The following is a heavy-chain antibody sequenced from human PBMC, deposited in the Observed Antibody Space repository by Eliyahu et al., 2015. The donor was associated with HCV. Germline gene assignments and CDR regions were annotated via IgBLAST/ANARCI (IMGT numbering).Heavy chain of an antibody. D-gene: IGHD5-24*01. CDR2: IYSVFVSS. CDR3: AREHRRDGLSYVDS. J-gene: IGHJ5*01. CDR1: GFSVGNNY. V-gene: IGHV3-53*01. Sequence: EVQLVESGGGLMXVGGSLXLSCEASGFSVGNNYMTWVRQAPGKGLEWVAIIYSVFVSSYYADSVQGRFTISRDESKNAVYLQMNSLTVDDTAVYYCAREHRRDGLSYVDSWGQGTLVTVSS.